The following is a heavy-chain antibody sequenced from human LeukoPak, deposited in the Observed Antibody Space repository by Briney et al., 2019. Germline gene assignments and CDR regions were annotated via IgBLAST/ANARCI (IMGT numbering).Heavy chain of an antibody. Sequence: GGSLRLSCAASRFTFSDYYRSWIRQAPGKGLEWVSYISSSGSTIYYADSVKGRFTISRDNAKNSLYLQMNSLRAEDTAVYYCARGQNLLDVYNDFVDYWGQGTLVTVSS. V-gene: IGHV3-11*01. CDR3: ARGQNLLDVYNDFVDY. J-gene: IGHJ4*02. CDR2: ISSSGSTI. CDR1: RFTFSDYY. D-gene: IGHD5-24*01.